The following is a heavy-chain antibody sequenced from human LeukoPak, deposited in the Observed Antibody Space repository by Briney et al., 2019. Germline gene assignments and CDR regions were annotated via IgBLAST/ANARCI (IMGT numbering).Heavy chain of an antibody. D-gene: IGHD3-16*02. Sequence: SETLSLTCAVSGGSISSGGYSWSWIRQPPGTGLEWIGYIYHSGSTYYNPSLKSRVTISVDTSKNQFSLKLSSVTAADTAVYYCARRVAKNVWGSYRYFDYWGQGTLVTVSS. CDR3: ARRVAKNVWGSYRYFDY. V-gene: IGHV4-30-2*03. CDR2: IYHSGST. CDR1: GGSISSGGYS. J-gene: IGHJ4*02.